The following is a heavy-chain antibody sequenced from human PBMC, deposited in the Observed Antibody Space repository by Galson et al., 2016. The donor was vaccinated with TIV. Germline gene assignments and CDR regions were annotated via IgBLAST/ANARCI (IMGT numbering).Heavy chain of an antibody. V-gene: IGHV1-69*13. CDR2: IIPIFHSA. CDR3: ATLEGYFGSGSYKTDF. CDR1: GGTFSDYG. J-gene: IGHJ4*02. Sequence: SVKVSCKASGGTFSDYGISWVRQAPGQGLEWMGRIIPIFHSAKSAQKFQDRVTITADESMSTVYMELSSLRSEDTAVYYCATLEGYFGSGSYKTDFWGQGTLVTVSS. D-gene: IGHD3-10*01.